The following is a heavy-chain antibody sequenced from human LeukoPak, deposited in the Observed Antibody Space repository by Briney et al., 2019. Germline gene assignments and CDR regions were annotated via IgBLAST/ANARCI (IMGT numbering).Heavy chain of an antibody. D-gene: IGHD5-18*01. V-gene: IGHV4-59*08. CDR2: IYYTGNT. Sequence: PSETLSLTCTVSGGSISSYYWSWIRQPPGKGLEWIGYIYYTGNTNYNPSLKSQVTMSVDTSKNQFSLKLSSVTAADTAMYYCASMLGVGYSFGHGAYDFWGQGTLVTVSS. CDR3: ASMLGVGYSFGHGAYDF. J-gene: IGHJ4*02. CDR1: GGSISSYY.